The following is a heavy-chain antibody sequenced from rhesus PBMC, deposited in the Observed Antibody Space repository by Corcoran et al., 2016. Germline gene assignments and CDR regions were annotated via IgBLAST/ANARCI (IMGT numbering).Heavy chain of an antibody. V-gene: IGHV4-76*01. CDR2: IYGSSGST. J-gene: IGHJ4*01. D-gene: IGHD6-25*01. CDR1: GYSISSGYA. Sequence: QVQLQESGPGVVKPSEALSLTCAVSGYSISSGYAWSWIRQPPGKGLEWIGYIYGSSGSTNYNPSLKNRVTISKDTSKNQFSLKLSSVTAADTAVYYCARGAAAGFDYWGQGVLVTVSS. CDR3: ARGAAAGFDY.